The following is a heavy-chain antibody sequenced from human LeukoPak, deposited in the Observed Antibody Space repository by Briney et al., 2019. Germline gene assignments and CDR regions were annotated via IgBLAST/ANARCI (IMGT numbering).Heavy chain of an antibody. V-gene: IGHV3-30*04. CDR1: AFTFRSYA. Sequence: GGSLRLSCAASAFTFRSYAMHWVRQAPGKGLEWVAVISSDGSNKYYADSVKGRFTISRDNSKNTLYLQMNSLRPEDTAVYYCARGLAYYYDSSAYFLDYWGQGTLVTVSS. D-gene: IGHD3-22*01. CDR2: ISSDGSNK. CDR3: ARGLAYYYDSSAYFLDY. J-gene: IGHJ4*02.